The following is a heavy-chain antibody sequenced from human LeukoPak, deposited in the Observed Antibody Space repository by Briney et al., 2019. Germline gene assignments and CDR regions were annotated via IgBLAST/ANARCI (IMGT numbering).Heavy chain of an antibody. Sequence: GESLKISCKGSGYSFTSYWIGWVRQMPGKGLEWMGIIYPGDSDTRYSPSFQGQVTISADKSITTAYLQFNSLKASDTAMYYCARQAQIYRGSYYFDYWGQGTLVTVSS. V-gene: IGHV5-51*01. D-gene: IGHD5-12*01. J-gene: IGHJ4*02. CDR2: IYPGDSDT. CDR3: ARQAQIYRGSYYFDY. CDR1: GYSFTSYW.